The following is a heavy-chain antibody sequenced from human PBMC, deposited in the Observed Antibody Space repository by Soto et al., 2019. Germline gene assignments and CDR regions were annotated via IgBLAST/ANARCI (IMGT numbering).Heavy chain of an antibody. J-gene: IGHJ3*02. Sequence: GGSLRLSCAASGFTFSSYAMSWVRQAPGKGLEWVSAISGSGGSTYYADSVKGRFTISGDNSKNTLYLKMNSLRAEDTAAYYCAKVYSLDGYAGSSWYFVGAFDIWGQGTMVTVSS. V-gene: IGHV3-23*01. CDR3: AKVYSLDGYAGSSWYFVGAFDI. CDR1: GFTFSSYA. CDR2: ISGSGGST. D-gene: IGHD6-13*01.